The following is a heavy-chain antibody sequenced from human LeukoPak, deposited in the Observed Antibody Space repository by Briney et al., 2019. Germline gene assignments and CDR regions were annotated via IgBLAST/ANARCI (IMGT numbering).Heavy chain of an antibody. CDR3: ARDPRNVGLAP. D-gene: IGHD2-15*01. CDR2: NNGDGSTT. V-gene: IGHV3-74*01. CDR1: GFSLSGYW. Sequence: GGSLRLSCVASGFSLSGYWMYWVRQAPGKGLMYISRNNGDGSTTNYADVVKGRFTVSRDNVKNTLYLQMNSLRVEDTAVYYCARDPRNVGLAPWGQGTLVTVSS. J-gene: IGHJ5*02.